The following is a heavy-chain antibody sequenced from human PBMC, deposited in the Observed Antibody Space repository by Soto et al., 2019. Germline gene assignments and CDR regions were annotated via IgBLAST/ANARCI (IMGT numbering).Heavy chain of an antibody. CDR2: NNNRGDT. J-gene: IGHJ5*02. D-gene: IGHD6-19*01. CDR1: GASIDNNGYS. V-gene: IGHV4-31*11. CDR3: ARGGSGWKALNWFDP. Sequence: QVQLQESGPGLVIPSQTLTLTCAVSGASIDNNGYSWAWIRQQPGKGLEWIGTNNNRGDTYYNPSLKSRLTISLDTSQNHFSLRLNAVTAADTATYYCARGGSGWKALNWFDPWGQGIMVTVSS.